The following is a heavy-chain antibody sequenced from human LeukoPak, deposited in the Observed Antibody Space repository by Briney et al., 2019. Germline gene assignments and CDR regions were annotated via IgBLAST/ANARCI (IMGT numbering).Heavy chain of an antibody. CDR2: ISTYNGDT. J-gene: IGHJ4*02. CDR1: GYIFNTSG. CDR3: ASGVYFDI. Sequence: ASAKVSCKAPGYIFNTSGISWVRQAPGQGLEWMGWISTYNGDTNYAQTLQGRVTLTTDTSTRTAYMELRSQRSDDTGVYHGASGVYFDIWGQGTLVCVSS. V-gene: IGHV1-18*01. D-gene: IGHD2-8*01.